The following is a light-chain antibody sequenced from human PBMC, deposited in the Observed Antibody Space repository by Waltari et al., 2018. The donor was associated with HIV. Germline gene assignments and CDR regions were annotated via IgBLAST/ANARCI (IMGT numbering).Light chain of an antibody. V-gene: IGKV3-20*01. Sequence: TQSPGTLSLSPGERATLSCRASQSVSSSYLAWYQQKPGQAPRLLIYGASSRATGIPDRFSGSGSGTDFTLTISRLEPEDFAVYYCQQYGSSPLTFGGGTKVEIK. J-gene: IGKJ4*01. CDR1: QSVSSSY. CDR3: QQYGSSPLT. CDR2: GAS.